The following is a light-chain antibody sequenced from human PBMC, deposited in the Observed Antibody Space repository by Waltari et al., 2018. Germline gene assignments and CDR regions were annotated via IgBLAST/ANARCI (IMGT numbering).Light chain of an antibody. CDR2: ATA. J-gene: IGKJ1*01. CDR3: HQTFRRPWT. Sequence: DIQMTQSPSSLSASVGDRVTITCRASQTISRYLNWYQQKPGEAPKLLIYATARLQSGVPTRFSGCGSGTDFILTSSILQPEDFATYSDHQTFRRPWTFGQGTKVEIK. V-gene: IGKV1-39*01. CDR1: QTISRY.